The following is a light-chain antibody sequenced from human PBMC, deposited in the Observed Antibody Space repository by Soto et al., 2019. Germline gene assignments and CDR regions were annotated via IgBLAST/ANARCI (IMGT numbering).Light chain of an antibody. CDR2: EVS. CDR3: SSYTSSSIDYV. V-gene: IGLV2-14*01. J-gene: IGLJ1*01. CDR1: SSDVGGYNY. Sequence: QSALTQPASVSGSPGQSITISCTGTSSDVGGYNYVSWYQQHPGKAPKLMINEVSNRPSGVSNRFSGSKSGNTASLTISGLQAEDEADYYCSSYTSSSIDYVFGPGTKLTVL.